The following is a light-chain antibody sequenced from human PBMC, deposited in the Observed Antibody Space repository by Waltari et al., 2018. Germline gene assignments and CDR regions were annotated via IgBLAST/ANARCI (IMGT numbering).Light chain of an antibody. Sequence: QSALTQPPSASGSPGQSVTISCTGTSSDVGGYNYVSCYQQHPGKAPKLMIYEVTKRPSGVPDRFSGSKSGSTASLTVSGLQAEDEADYYCSSYAGSNNFVVFGGGTKLTVL. CDR1: SSDVGGYNY. CDR3: SSYAGSNNFVV. CDR2: EVT. V-gene: IGLV2-8*01. J-gene: IGLJ2*01.